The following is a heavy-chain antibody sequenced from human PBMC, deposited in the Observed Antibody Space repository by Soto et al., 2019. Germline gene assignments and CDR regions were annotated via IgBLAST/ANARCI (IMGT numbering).Heavy chain of an antibody. V-gene: IGHV4-59*01. CDR2: IYYSGST. CDR1: GGSISSYY. Sequence: QVQLQESGPGLVKPSETLSLTCTVSGGSISSYYWSWIRQPPGKGLEWIGYIYYSGSTNYNPSPKSRVTISVDTSKNQFSLKLSSVTAADTAVYYCARDSTYCSGGSCYSSLFAFDIWGQGTMVTVSS. D-gene: IGHD2-15*01. J-gene: IGHJ3*02. CDR3: ARDSTYCSGGSCYSSLFAFDI.